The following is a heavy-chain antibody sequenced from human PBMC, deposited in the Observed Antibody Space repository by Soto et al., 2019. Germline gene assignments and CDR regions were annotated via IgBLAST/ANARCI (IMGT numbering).Heavy chain of an antibody. CDR1: GFTFSNSP. CDR3: ARVGITMVRGVYYYGMDV. Sequence: PGGSLRLSCAASGFTFSNSPMHWVRQAPGKRPEYVSAITSDGGDTYYADSVKGRFTISRDNSKNTLYLQMNSLRAEDTALYYCARVGITMVRGVYYYGMDVWGQGTTVTVSS. J-gene: IGHJ6*02. CDR2: ITSDGGDT. D-gene: IGHD3-10*01. V-gene: IGHV3-64*04.